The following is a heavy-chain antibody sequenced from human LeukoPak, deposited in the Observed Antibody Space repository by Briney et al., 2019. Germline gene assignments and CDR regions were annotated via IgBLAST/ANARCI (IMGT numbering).Heavy chain of an antibody. Sequence: VQPGGSLILSCAASGFTFNTYAMTWVRQAPGKGLEWVSAISASGGSTYYADSVKGRFTISRDNSKNTLYLQTNSLRGEDTAVYYCAKDQSHTGSYCPSDYWGQGALVTVSS. CDR2: ISASGGST. D-gene: IGHD1-26*01. J-gene: IGHJ4*02. V-gene: IGHV3-23*01. CDR3: AKDQSHTGSYCPSDY. CDR1: GFTFNTYA.